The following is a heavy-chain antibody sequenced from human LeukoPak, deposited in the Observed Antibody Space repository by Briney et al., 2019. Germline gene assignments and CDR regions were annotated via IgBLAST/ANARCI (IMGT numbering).Heavy chain of an antibody. CDR2: IKQDGSEK. CDR1: GFTFSSYS. D-gene: IGHD3-22*01. CDR3: AREGSSGFYPY. J-gene: IGHJ4*02. Sequence: GGSLRLSCAASGFTFSSYSMSWVRQAPGKGLEWVANIKQDGSEKYYVDSVKGRFTISRDNAKNSLYLQMNSLRAEDTAVYYCAREGSSGFYPYWGQGILVTVSS. V-gene: IGHV3-7*01.